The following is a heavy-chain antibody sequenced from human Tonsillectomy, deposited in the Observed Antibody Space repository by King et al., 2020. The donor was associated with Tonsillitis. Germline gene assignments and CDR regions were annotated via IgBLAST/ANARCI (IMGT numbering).Heavy chain of an antibody. D-gene: IGHD2-8*01. CDR3: TRVKDAKFDRWDAFEV. Sequence: VQLVQSGAEVKKPGASVKVSCKASGYTFRYYYIHWVRQAPGQGLEWMGVINPRGGSTTIAETLQGRFTMTSDTSTSTVYMELSGLRSEDTAVYFCTRVKDAKFDRWDAFEVWGQGTMVTVSS. CDR2: INPRGGST. J-gene: IGHJ3*01. V-gene: IGHV1-46*03. CDR1: GYTFRYYY.